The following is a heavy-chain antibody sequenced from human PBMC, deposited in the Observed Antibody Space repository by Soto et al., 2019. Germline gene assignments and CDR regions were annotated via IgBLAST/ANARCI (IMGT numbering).Heavy chain of an antibody. Sequence: QVQLVQSGAEVKKPGASVKVSCKASGYTFTGYYMHVVRQAPGQGLEWMGWINPNSGGTNYAQKFQGWVTMTRDTSISTAYMELSRLRSDDTAVYYCARDGGLQFPYYYGMDVWGQGTTVTVSS. D-gene: IGHD5-12*01. CDR3: ARDGGLQFPYYYGMDV. V-gene: IGHV1-2*04. J-gene: IGHJ6*02. CDR2: INPNSGGT. CDR1: GYTFTGYY.